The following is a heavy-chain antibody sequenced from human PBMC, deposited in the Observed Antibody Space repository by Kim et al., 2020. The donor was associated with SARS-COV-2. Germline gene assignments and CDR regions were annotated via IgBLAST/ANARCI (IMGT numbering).Heavy chain of an antibody. V-gene: IGHV1-69*04. CDR1: GGTFSSYA. CDR2: IIPILGIA. J-gene: IGHJ4*02. D-gene: IGHD6-13*01. Sequence: SVKVSCKASGGTFSSYAISWVRQAPGQGLEWMGRIIPILGIANYAQKFQGRVTITADKSTSTAYMELSSLRSEDTAVYYCARVPYSSSWSSYYFDYWGQGTLVTVSS. CDR3: ARVPYSSSWSSYYFDY.